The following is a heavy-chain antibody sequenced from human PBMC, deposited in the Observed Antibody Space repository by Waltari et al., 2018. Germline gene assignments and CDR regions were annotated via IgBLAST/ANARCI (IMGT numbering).Heavy chain of an antibody. CDR1: GYTFTGYY. D-gene: IGHD6-19*01. CDR2: INPNSGGT. Sequence: QVQLVQSGAEVKKPGASVKVSCKASGYTFTGYYMHWVRQAPGQGLEWMGWINPNSGGTNYAQKFQGRVTMTRDTSISTAYMELSRLRSDDTAVYYCARDGYSSGWYGRAFDIWGQGTMVTVSS. V-gene: IGHV1-2*02. J-gene: IGHJ3*02. CDR3: ARDGYSSGWYGRAFDI.